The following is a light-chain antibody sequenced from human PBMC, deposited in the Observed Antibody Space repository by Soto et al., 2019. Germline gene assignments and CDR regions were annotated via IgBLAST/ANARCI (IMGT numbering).Light chain of an antibody. V-gene: IGKV1-6*01. CDR1: QAIRSD. J-gene: IGKJ1*01. Sequence: AVQMTQSPSSLSASVGDRVTITCRASQAIRSDLGWYQMKPEKVPKLLIYAASNLQSGVPSRFIGRGYGTDFTLTISSLQPEDFATYYCLQDYNYPRTFGQGTKVEI. CDR2: AAS. CDR3: LQDYNYPRT.